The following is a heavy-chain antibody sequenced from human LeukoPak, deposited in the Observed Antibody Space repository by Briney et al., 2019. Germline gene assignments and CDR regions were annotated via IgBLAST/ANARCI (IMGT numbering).Heavy chain of an antibody. CDR1: AGSISSSNYY. V-gene: IGHV4-39*07. D-gene: IGHD3-10*01. CDR3: AREPYYYGSGYYYYYMDV. CDR2: IYYSGST. Sequence: SETLSLTCSVSAGSISSSNYYWGWIRQPPGKGLEWIGSIYYSGSTYYNPSLKSRVTISVDTSKNQFSLKLSSVTAADTAVYYCAREPYYYGSGYYYYYMDVWGKGTTVTVSS. J-gene: IGHJ6*03.